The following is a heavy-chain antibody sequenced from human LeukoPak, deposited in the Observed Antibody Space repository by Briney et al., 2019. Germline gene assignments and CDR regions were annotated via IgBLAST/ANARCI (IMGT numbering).Heavy chain of an antibody. CDR1: GYTFTSYY. Sequence: ASVKVSCKASGYTFTSYYMHWVRQAPGQGLEWMGIINPSGGSTSYAQKFQGRVTMTRDTSTSTVYMELSSLRSEATAVYYCARESSRGGFDYWGQGTLVTVSS. D-gene: IGHD6-13*01. CDR2: INPSGGST. CDR3: ARESSRGGFDY. V-gene: IGHV1-46*01. J-gene: IGHJ4*02.